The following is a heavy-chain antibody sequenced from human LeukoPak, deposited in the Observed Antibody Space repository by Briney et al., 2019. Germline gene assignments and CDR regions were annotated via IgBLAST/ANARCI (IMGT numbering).Heavy chain of an antibody. V-gene: IGHV4-59*12. Sequence: SETLSLTCTVSGGSISNYYWSWIRQPPGKGLEWIGYISYIGSTNYNPSLRSRVTISEDTSKNQFSLKLSSVTAADTAVYYCARGYSNYPNYWGQGTLVTVSS. CDR1: GGSISNYY. D-gene: IGHD4-11*01. CDR2: ISYIGST. J-gene: IGHJ4*02. CDR3: ARGYSNYPNY.